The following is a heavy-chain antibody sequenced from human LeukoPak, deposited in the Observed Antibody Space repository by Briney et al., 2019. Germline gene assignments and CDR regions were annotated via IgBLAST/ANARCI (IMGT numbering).Heavy chain of an antibody. V-gene: IGHV3-15*01. Sequence: GGSLRLSCAASGFTFSNAWMSWVRQAPGKGLEWVGRIKSKTDGGTTDYAAPLKVRFTISRDDSKNTLYLQMNSLKTEDTAVYYCTTVLWEYQLLSGQADYWGQGTLVTVSS. CDR2: IKSKTDGGTT. CDR3: TTVLWEYQLLSGQADY. D-gene: IGHD2-2*01. J-gene: IGHJ4*02. CDR1: GFTFSNAW.